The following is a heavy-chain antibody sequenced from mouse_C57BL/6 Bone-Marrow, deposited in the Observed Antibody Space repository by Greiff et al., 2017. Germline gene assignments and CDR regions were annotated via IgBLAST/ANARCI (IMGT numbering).Heavy chain of an antibody. CDR1: GFNITGDY. D-gene: IGHD1-1*01. J-gene: IGHJ2*01. CDR2: IDPENGDT. Sequence: VQLQQSGAELVRPGASVKLSCTASGFNITGDYMHWVKQRPEQGLEWIGWIDPENGDTEYASKFQGKATITADTSSNTAYLQLSSLTSEDTAVYYCTSYDYGSSFFDYWGQGTTLTVSS. V-gene: IGHV14-4*01. CDR3: TSYDYGSSFFDY.